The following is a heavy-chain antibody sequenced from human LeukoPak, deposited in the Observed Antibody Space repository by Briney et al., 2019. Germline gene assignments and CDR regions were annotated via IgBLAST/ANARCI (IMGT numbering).Heavy chain of an antibody. CDR3: ARGHLDRGYSINWFDP. CDR2: INPSGGST. V-gene: IGHV1-46*01. Sequence: ASVEVSCKASGYTFTSYYMHWVRRAPGQGLEWMGIINPSGGSTSYAQKFQGRVTMTRDTSTSTVYMELSSLRSEDTAVYYCARGHLDRGYSINWFDPWGQGTLVTVSS. J-gene: IGHJ5*02. CDR1: GYTFTSYY. D-gene: IGHD5-18*01.